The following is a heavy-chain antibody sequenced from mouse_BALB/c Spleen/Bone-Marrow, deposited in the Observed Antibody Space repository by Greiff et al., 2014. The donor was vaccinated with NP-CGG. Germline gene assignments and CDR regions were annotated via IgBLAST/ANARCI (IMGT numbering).Heavy chain of an antibody. CDR3: ARYDYGVYFDY. V-gene: IGHV14-3*02. J-gene: IGHJ2*01. CDR2: IDPANGNT. Sequence: DVQLQESGAELVKPEASVKLSCTASGFNIKDTYMHWVKQRPEQGLEWIGRIDPANGNTKYDPKFQGKATITADTSSNTAYLQLSSLTSEDTAVYYCARYDYGVYFDYWGQGTTLTVSS. D-gene: IGHD2-4*01. CDR1: GFNIKDTY.